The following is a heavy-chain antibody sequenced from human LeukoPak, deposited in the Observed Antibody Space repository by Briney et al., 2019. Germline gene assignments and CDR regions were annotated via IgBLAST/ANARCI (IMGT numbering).Heavy chain of an antibody. V-gene: IGHV4-59*01. CDR1: GGSISSYY. Sequence: SETLSLTCTVSGGSISSYYWSWIRQPPGKGLEWIGYISYSGSTKYNPSLKSRVTISVDTSKNQFSLKLSSVTAADTAVYYCAREYGSGTYYNFDYWGQGTLVTVSS. CDR3: AREYGSGTYYNFDY. J-gene: IGHJ4*02. D-gene: IGHD3-10*01. CDR2: ISYSGST.